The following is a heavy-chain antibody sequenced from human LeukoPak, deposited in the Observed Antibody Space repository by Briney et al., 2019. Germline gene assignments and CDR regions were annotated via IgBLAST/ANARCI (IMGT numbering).Heavy chain of an antibody. V-gene: IGHV3-23*01. J-gene: IGHJ4*02. D-gene: IGHD1-14*01. Sequence: PGGSLRLSCAASGFTFSTHAMNWVRQAPGKGLEWVSRISGSGGGGSTYYADSVKGRFTISRDNSKNTLNLQMNILRAEDTAVYYCAKDPVTGYFDYWGQGTLVTVSS. CDR3: AKDPVTGYFDY. CDR2: ISGSGGGGST. CDR1: GFTFSTHA.